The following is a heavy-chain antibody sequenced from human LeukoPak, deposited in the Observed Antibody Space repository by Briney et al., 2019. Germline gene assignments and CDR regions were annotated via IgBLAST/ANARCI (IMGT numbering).Heavy chain of an antibody. CDR2: ISEDGSSA. D-gene: IGHD3-16*01. V-gene: IGHV3-74*01. J-gene: IGHJ4*02. Sequence: PGGSLRLSCAASGFTFSSYWMHWVRQAPGKGLVWVSRISEDGSSAKYADSVKGRFIISRDNAENTLYLQMNSLRAEDTAVYYCARHLHDWGQGTLVTVSS. CDR1: GFTFSSYW. CDR3: ARHLHD.